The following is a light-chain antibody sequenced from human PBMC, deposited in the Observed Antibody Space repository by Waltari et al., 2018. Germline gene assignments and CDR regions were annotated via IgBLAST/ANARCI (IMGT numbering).Light chain of an antibody. V-gene: IGLV3-19*01. J-gene: IGLJ2*01. CDR1: SLRRYY. CDR2: GQN. Sequence: SSELTQDPAVSVALGQTVRITCQGDSLRRYYASWYQQRPGQAPILVLYGQNNRPSGFPDRFSGSTSGNTASLTNTRAQAEDEGDYYCHSRDTSSTRLFGGGTRVTV. CDR3: HSRDTSSTRL.